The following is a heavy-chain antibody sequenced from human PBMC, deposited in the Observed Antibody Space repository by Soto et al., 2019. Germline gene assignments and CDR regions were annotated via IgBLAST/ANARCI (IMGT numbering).Heavy chain of an antibody. CDR2: TRNKANSYST. J-gene: IGHJ4*02. CDR1: GFTFSDHY. CDR3: TRSDSSGYLEY. Sequence: GGSLRLSCAASGFTFSDHYMDWVRQAPGKGLEWVARTRNKANSYSTEYAASVKGRFTISRDDSKNSLYLQMDRLKTEDTAVYYCTRSDSSGYLEYWGQGTLVTVSS. D-gene: IGHD3-22*01. V-gene: IGHV3-72*01.